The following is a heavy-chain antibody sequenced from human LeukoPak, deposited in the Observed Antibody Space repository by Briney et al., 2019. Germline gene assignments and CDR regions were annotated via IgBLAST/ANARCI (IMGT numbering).Heavy chain of an antibody. V-gene: IGHV3-33*06. CDR1: GFSLSSYG. D-gene: IGHD1-26*01. J-gene: IGHJ6*03. CDR3: AKVIGSYSGAYYYYMDV. Sequence: PGGSLTLSCATSGFSLSSYGMHWLPQAPGKGREGGAIIYYDESNKHYAHSVKGRLTISRDDSENTMYLQMNGLRAEDTAISYCAKVIGSYSGAYYYYMDVWGEGTTVTVSS. CDR2: IYYDESNK.